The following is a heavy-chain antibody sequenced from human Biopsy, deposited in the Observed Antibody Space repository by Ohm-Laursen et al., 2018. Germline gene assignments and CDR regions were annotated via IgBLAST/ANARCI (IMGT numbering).Heavy chain of an antibody. CDR3: ARDSRNKFDL. V-gene: IGHV1-18*01. Sequence: ASVKVSCKASGYSLSTFGLNWVRQAPGLGLEWMGWISAYNGQTSYAPNFQGRLIMTTDTSMGTAYMELRSLRSDDTAMYYCARDSRNKFDLWGQGTLVSVSA. D-gene: IGHD1/OR15-1a*01. J-gene: IGHJ5*02. CDR1: GYSLSTFG. CDR2: ISAYNGQT.